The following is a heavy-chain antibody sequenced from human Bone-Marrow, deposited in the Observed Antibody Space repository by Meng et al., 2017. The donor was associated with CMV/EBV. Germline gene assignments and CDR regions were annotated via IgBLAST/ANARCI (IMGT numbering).Heavy chain of an antibody. V-gene: IGHV5-51*01. CDR1: GYSFTSYW. Sequence: GESLKISCKCSGYSFTSYWIGWVRQMPGKGLEWMGIIYPGDSDTRYSPSFQGQVTISADKSISTAYLQWSSLKASDTAMYYCARRGEQLVRYYGMDVWGQGTTVTVSS. J-gene: IGHJ6*02. D-gene: IGHD6-13*01. CDR2: IYPGDSDT. CDR3: ARRGEQLVRYYGMDV.